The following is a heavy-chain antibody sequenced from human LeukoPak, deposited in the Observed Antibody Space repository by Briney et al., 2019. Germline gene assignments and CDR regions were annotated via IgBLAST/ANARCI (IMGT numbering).Heavy chain of an antibody. J-gene: IGHJ4*02. D-gene: IGHD3-10*01. V-gene: IGHV1-24*01. Sequence: ASVKVSCKVSGYTLTELSMHWVRQAPGKGLEWMGGFDPEDGETIYAQKFQGRVTMTEDTSTDTAYMELSSLRSEDTAVYYCATVEPRYGSGLGWSFDYWGQGTLVTVSS. CDR2: FDPEDGET. CDR1: GYTLTELS. CDR3: ATVEPRYGSGLGWSFDY.